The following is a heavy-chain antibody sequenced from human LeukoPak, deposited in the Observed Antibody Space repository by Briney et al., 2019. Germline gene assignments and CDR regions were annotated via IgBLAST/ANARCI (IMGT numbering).Heavy chain of an antibody. CDR1: GYSISSGYY. V-gene: IGHV4-38-2*02. CDR3: ARGGPSSWYYYYYYMDV. J-gene: IGHJ6*03. D-gene: IGHD6-13*01. Sequence: SETLSLTCTVSGYSISSGYYWGWIRQPPGKGLEWIGSIYHSGSTYYNPSLKSRVTISVDTSKNQFSLKLSSVTAADTAVYYCARGGPSSWYYYYYYMDVWGKGTTVTVSS. CDR2: IYHSGST.